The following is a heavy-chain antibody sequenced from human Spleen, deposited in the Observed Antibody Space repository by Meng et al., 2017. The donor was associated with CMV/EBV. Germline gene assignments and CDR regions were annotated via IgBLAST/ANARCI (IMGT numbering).Heavy chain of an antibody. D-gene: IGHD6-13*01. CDR2: IYSGGDK. J-gene: IGHJ4*02. Sequence: GESLKISCAASGFIVSSDYMNWVRQAPGKGLEWVSVIYSGGDKYYADSVRGRFTISRDNSKNTLYLQMNSLRAEDTAVYYCARALLSSSWHRAIFDYWGQGTLVTVSS. CDR3: ARALLSSSWHRAIFDY. CDR1: GFIVSSDY. V-gene: IGHV3-66*02.